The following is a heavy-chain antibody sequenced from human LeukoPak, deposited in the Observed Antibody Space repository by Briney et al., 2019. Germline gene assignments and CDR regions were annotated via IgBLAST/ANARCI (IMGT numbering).Heavy chain of an antibody. CDR3: ARGGENSGFDY. V-gene: IGHV3-48*01. CDR1: GFTFSNYS. CDR2: ISSSGDTK. D-gene: IGHD6-19*01. Sequence: GGSLRLSCAASGFTFSNYSMHWVRQAPGKGLEWVSYISSSGDTKYYADSVKGRFTISRDNAKNSIYLQMNSLRAEDTALYYCARGGENSGFDYWGQGTLVIVSS. J-gene: IGHJ4*02.